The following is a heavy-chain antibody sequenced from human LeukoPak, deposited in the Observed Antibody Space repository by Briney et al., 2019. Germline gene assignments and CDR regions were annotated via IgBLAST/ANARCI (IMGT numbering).Heavy chain of an antibody. D-gene: IGHD3-22*01. V-gene: IGHV4-39*01. J-gene: IGHJ4*02. Sequence: SETLSLTCSVCAGSISISSYSWGWILQPPGKGLEWIGTIYYRGSTYYNPCLKSRVTISEDTSKHQFSLHLSSVTAADTAVYYCARYASSGYYRYYFDYWGQGTLVTVSS. CDR3: ARYASSGYYRYYFDY. CDR2: IYYRGST. CDR1: AGSISISSYS.